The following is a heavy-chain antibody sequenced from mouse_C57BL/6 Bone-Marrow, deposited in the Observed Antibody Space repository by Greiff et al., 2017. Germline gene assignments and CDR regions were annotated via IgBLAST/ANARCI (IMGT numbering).Heavy chain of an antibody. CDR1: GYTFTDYY. CDR2: IYPGSGNT. CDR3: ARSTTVVATE. V-gene: IGHV1-76*01. J-gene: IGHJ2*01. D-gene: IGHD1-1*01. Sequence: QVQLQQSGAELVRPGASVKLSCKASGYTFTDYYINWVKQRPGQGLEWIARIYPGSGNTYYNEKFKGKATLTAEKSSSTAYMQLSSLTSEDSAVYFCARSTTVVATEWGQGTTLTVSS.